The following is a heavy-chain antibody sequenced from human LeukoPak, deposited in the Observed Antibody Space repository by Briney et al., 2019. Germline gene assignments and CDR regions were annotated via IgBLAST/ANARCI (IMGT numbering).Heavy chain of an antibody. Sequence: GGSLRLSCAASGFTFSSYAMSWVRQAPGKGLEWVSAISGGGGSTYYADSVKGRFTISRDNSKNTLYLQMNSLRAEDTAVYYCADTKWEPTQGYFDYWGQGTLVTVSS. V-gene: IGHV3-23*01. CDR3: ADTKWEPTQGYFDY. CDR2: ISGGGGST. D-gene: IGHD1-26*01. CDR1: GFTFSSYA. J-gene: IGHJ4*02.